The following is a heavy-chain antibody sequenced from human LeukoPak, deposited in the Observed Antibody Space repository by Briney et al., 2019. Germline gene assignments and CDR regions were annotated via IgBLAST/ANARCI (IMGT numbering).Heavy chain of an antibody. J-gene: IGHJ6*02. V-gene: IGHV3-23*01. CDR3: AKEYRFSSGWRHGMDV. Sequence: GGSLRLSCAASGFTFSNYAVNWVRQAPGEGLEWVSGISGSGGGTYYADYVKGRFTISRDNSKNTLYLQMNSLRAEDTAAYYCAKEYRFSSGWRHGMDVWGQGTTVTVSS. D-gene: IGHD6-19*01. CDR2: ISGSGGGT. CDR1: GFTFSNYA.